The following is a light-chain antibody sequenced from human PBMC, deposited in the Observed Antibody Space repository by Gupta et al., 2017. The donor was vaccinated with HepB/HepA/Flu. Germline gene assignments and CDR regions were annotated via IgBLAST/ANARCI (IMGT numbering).Light chain of an antibody. Sequence: DVVMTQSPLSLPVTLGQPASISCRSSQSLVYSNGNTYLTWFQQRPGQSPRRLIYKGSNRDSGVPDRFSGSGSGTDFTLKISRVEAEDVGVYYCMQGTHWPRTFGQGTKLEIK. CDR1: QSLVYSNGNTY. CDR2: KGS. V-gene: IGKV2-30*01. J-gene: IGKJ2*01. CDR3: MQGTHWPRT.